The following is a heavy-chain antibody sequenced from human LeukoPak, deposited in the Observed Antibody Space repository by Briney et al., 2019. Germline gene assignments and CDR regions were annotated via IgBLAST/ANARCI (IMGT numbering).Heavy chain of an antibody. D-gene: IGHD3-3*01. CDR2: ISSDGSST. CDR1: GFTFSSYW. CDR3: AREGPPYYDFWSGYHNWFDP. Sequence: PGGSLRLSCAASGFTFSSYWMHWVRRAPGKGLVWVSRISSDGSSTSYADSVKGRFTISRDNAKNTLYLQMNSLRAEDTAVYYCAREGPPYYDFWSGYHNWFDPWGQGTLVTVSS. J-gene: IGHJ5*02. V-gene: IGHV3-74*01.